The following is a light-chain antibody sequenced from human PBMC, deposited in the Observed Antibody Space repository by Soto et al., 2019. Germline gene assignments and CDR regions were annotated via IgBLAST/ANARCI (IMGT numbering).Light chain of an antibody. CDR1: SSVVGGYNY. Sequence: QSVLTQPASVSGSPGQSITISCTGTSSVVGGYNYVSWYQHHPGKAPKVMIYEVSNRPSGVSNRFSGSKSGNTASLTISGLQAEDEADYYCSSYTSTSSWVFGGGTKGTVL. CDR2: EVS. V-gene: IGLV2-14*01. CDR3: SSYTSTSSWV. J-gene: IGLJ3*02.